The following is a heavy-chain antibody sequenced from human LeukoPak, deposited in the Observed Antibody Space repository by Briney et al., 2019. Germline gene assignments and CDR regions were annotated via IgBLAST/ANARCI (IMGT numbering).Heavy chain of an antibody. V-gene: IGHV4-4*07. Sequence: PSETLSLTCTVSGGSISSYYWSWIRQPAGKGLEWIGRIYTSGSTNYNPSLKSRVTISVDTSKNQFSLKLSSVTAADTAVYYCARVLGGGRYCSGGSCYPYYYYYMDVWGKGTTVTISS. CDR3: ARVLGGGRYCSGGSCYPYYYYYMDV. D-gene: IGHD2-15*01. J-gene: IGHJ6*03. CDR2: IYTSGST. CDR1: GGSISSYY.